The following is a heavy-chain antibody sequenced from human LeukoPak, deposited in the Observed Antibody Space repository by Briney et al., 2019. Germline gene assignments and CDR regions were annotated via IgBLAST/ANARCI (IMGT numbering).Heavy chain of an antibody. Sequence: ETLSLTCTVSGYSISSGYYWGWIRQPPGKGLEWIGSIYHSGSTYYNPSLKSRVTISVDTSKNQFSLKLSSVTAADTAVYYCARDGYYGSGRVDWGQGTLVTVSS. D-gene: IGHD3-10*01. CDR3: ARDGYYGSGRVD. CDR2: IYHSGST. J-gene: IGHJ4*02. CDR1: GYSISSGYY. V-gene: IGHV4-38-2*02.